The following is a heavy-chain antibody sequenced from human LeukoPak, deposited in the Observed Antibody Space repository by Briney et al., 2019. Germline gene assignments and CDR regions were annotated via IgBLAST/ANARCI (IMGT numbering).Heavy chain of an antibody. J-gene: IGHJ4*02. CDR3: ARISIAVSGGFDY. Sequence: GGSLRLSCAASGFTFSSYNMNWVRQAPGKGLEWVSYISSGSSTIYYADSVKGRFTISRDNAKNSLYLQMNSLRAEDTAVYYCARISIAVSGGFDYWGQGTLVTVSS. CDR2: ISSGSSTI. CDR1: GFTFSSYN. D-gene: IGHD6-19*01. V-gene: IGHV3-48*01.